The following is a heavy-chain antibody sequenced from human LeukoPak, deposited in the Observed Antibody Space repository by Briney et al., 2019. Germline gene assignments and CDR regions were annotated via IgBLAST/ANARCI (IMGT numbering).Heavy chain of an antibody. J-gene: IGHJ4*02. Sequence: GGSLRLSCAASRFTFSSDAMSWVRQAPGKGVEWVSAISGTGDSTYYADSVKARFTISRDNSKNTLYLQMNSLRAEDTAIYYCAKDFDFWSAYYRGDDCWGQGTLVTVSS. V-gene: IGHV3-23*01. D-gene: IGHD3-3*01. CDR1: RFTFSSDA. CDR2: ISGTGDST. CDR3: AKDFDFWSAYYRGDDC.